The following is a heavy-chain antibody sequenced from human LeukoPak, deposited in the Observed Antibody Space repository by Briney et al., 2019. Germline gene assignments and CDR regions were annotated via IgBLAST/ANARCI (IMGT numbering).Heavy chain of an antibody. CDR3: ARGGRTSCYYHGMDL. D-gene: IGHD1-14*01. CDR1: GYSFTSYW. J-gene: IGHJ6*02. V-gene: IGHV5-51*01. Sequence: GESLMLSCKGSGYSFTSYWIGWVRQMPGQGLEWMGIIYPGDSDTRYSPSFQGQVTISADKSISTAYLQWISLKASDTAMYYCARGGRTSCYYHGMDLWGQRTTVTVSS. CDR2: IYPGDSDT.